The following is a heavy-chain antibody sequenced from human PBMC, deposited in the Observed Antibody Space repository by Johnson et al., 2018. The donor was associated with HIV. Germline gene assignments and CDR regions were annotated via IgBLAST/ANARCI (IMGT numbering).Heavy chain of an antibody. CDR3: ATGHSSGWDRDAFDI. CDR1: GFTFSSYG. CDR2: ISYDGSNK. D-gene: IGHD6-19*01. J-gene: IGHJ3*02. V-gene: IGHV3-30*19. Sequence: QVQLVESGGGVVQPGGSLRLSCAASGFTFSSYGMSWVRQAPGKGLEWVAVISYDGSNKYYADSVKGRFTISRDNSKNTRYLQMNSLRAEDTAVYYCATGHSSGWDRDAFDIWGQGTMVTVSS.